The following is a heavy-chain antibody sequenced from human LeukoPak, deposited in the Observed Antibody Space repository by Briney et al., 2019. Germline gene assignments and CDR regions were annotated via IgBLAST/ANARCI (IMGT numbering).Heavy chain of an antibody. D-gene: IGHD4-17*01. CDR2: ISSSSYI. CDR1: GFTFSSYS. J-gene: IGHJ4*02. Sequence: GGSLRLSCAASGFTFSSYSMNWVRQAPGKGLEWVSSISSSSYIYYADSVKGRFTVSRDNAKNSLYLQMNSLRAEDTAVYYCARGGYGDYDLDYWGQGTLVTVSS. CDR3: ARGGYGDYDLDY. V-gene: IGHV3-21*01.